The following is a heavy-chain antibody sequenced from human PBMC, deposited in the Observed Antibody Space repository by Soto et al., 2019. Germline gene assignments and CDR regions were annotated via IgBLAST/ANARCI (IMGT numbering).Heavy chain of an antibody. CDR3: ATFTGYYYYYGMDV. D-gene: IGHD3-16*01. CDR2: FDPGDGET. Sequence: ASVKVSCKVSGYTLTELSMHWVRQAPGKGLEWMGGFDPGDGETIYAQKFQGRVTMTEDTSTDTAYMELSSLRSEDTAVYYCATFTGYYYYYGMDVWGQGTTVTVSS. CDR1: GYTLTELS. V-gene: IGHV1-24*01. J-gene: IGHJ6*02.